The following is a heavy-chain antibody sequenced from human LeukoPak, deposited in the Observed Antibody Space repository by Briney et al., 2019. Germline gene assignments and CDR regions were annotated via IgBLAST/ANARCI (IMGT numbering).Heavy chain of an antibody. CDR3: AREVAAAGTIDY. CDR2: TYTSGST. J-gene: IGHJ4*02. V-gene: IGHV4-4*07. D-gene: IGHD6-13*01. CDR1: GGSISSYY. Sequence: SETLSLTCTVSGGSISSYYWSWIRQPAGQGLEWIGRTYTSGSTNYNPSLKSRVTMSVDTSKNQFSLKLSSVTAADTAVYYCAREVAAAGTIDYWGQGTLVTVSS.